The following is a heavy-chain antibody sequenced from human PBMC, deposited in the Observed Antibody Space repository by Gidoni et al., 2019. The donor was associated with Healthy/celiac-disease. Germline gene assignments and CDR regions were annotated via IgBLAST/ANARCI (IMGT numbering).Heavy chain of an antibody. CDR1: GGSFSGYY. D-gene: IGHD4-17*01. J-gene: IGHJ4*02. CDR3: ARVYGDYEDY. V-gene: IGHV4-34*01. Sequence: QVQLQQWGAGLLKPSETLSLTCAVYGGSFSGYYWSWIRQPPGKGLEWIGEINHSGSTNYNPSLKSRVTISVDTSKNQFSLKLSSVTAADTAVYYCARVYGDYEDYWGQGTLVTVSS. CDR2: INHSGST.